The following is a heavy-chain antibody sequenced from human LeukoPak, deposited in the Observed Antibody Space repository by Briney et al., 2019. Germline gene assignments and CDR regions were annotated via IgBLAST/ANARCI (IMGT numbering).Heavy chain of an antibody. V-gene: IGHV4-39*01. D-gene: IGHD2-15*01. CDR2: INYRGST. Sequence: SETLSLTCTVSGGSISSSDYYWGWIRQPPGKGLEWIGIINYRGSTCYNPSLKSRVTTSVDTSKNQFSLKLSSVTAADTAMYYCARRDCSGGSCQYFDYWGQGTQVTVSS. J-gene: IGHJ4*02. CDR3: ARRDCSGGSCQYFDY. CDR1: GGSISSSDYY.